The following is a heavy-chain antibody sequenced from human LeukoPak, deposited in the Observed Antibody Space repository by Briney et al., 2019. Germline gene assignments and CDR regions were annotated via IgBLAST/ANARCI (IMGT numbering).Heavy chain of an antibody. CDR1: GGSISSSSYY. Sequence: SETLSLTCTVSGGSISSSSYYWGWIRQPPGKGLEWIGSIYYSGSTNYNPSLKSRVTISVDTSKNQFSLKLSSVTAADTAVYYCAGGEAYYDILTGYYGSHYYMDVWGKGTTVTISS. J-gene: IGHJ6*03. CDR3: AGGEAYYDILTGYYGSHYYMDV. V-gene: IGHV4-39*07. D-gene: IGHD3-9*01. CDR2: IYYSGST.